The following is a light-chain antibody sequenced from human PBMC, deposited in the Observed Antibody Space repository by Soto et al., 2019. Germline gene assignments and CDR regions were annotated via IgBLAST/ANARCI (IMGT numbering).Light chain of an antibody. CDR2: DAS. V-gene: IGKV3-20*01. CDR3: QQYGSSPPT. CDR1: QSVSTY. Sequence: VLTQSPATLSLSPGGRAALSCRASQSVSTYLAWYQQKPGQAPRLFIYDASNRATGIPARFSGSGSGTDFTLTINRLEPEDFALYYCQQYGSSPPTFGQGTKVDIK. J-gene: IGKJ1*01.